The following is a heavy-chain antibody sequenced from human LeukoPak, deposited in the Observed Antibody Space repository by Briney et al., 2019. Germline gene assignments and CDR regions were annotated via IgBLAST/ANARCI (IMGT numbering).Heavy chain of an antibody. V-gene: IGHV4-59*01. CDR3: ARGDSAYDHYDY. Sequence: PSETLSLTCTVSGGSISNYYWSWIRQPPGKGLEWIGYISYSGSTNYKPSLKSRVTILIDTSKNQHSLKLSSVTAADTAVYYCARGDSAYDHYDYWGQGTLVTVSS. CDR2: ISYSGST. D-gene: IGHD5-12*01. CDR1: GGSISNYY. J-gene: IGHJ4*02.